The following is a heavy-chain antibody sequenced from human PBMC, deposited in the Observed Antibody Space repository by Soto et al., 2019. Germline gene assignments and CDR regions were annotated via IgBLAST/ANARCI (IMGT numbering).Heavy chain of an antibody. CDR3: ARDNNYYDSSGYYVL. V-gene: IGHV3-21*01. Sequence: GGSLRLSCAASGFTFSNYKMNWVRQAPGKGLEWISAISSSSSYIYYADSVKGRFTISRDNAKNSLYLQMNSLRAEDTAVYYCARDNNYYDSSGYYVLWGQGTLVTVSS. D-gene: IGHD3-22*01. CDR2: ISSSSSYI. J-gene: IGHJ4*02. CDR1: GFTFSNYK.